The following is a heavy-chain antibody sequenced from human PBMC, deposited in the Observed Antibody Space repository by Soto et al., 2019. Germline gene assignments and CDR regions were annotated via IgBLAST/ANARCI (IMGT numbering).Heavy chain of an antibody. V-gene: IGHV3-30-3*01. J-gene: IGHJ4*02. D-gene: IGHD4-4*01. Sequence: GGSLRLSCEASGFSFSSSAMHWVRQAPGKGLEWVAVISYDGTSKYYADSVKGRFTISRDNSKNTLYLQINSLRAEDTAVYYCAGDEYSMPSSSGPILKFWGQGTLVTVSS. CDR3: AGDEYSMPSSSGPILKF. CDR1: GFSFSSSA. CDR2: ISYDGTSK.